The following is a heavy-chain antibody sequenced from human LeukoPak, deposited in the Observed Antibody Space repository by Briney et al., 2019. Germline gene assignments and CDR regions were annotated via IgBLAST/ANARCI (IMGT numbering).Heavy chain of an antibody. J-gene: IGHJ4*02. CDR3: AIIPYSSSWYFVY. Sequence: ASVKVSCKASGYTFTGYYMHWVRQAPGQGREWMGWINPNSGGTNYAQKFQGRVTMTRDTSISTAYMELRSLRSDDTAVYYCAIIPYSSSWYFVYWGQGTLVTVSS. CDR2: INPNSGGT. V-gene: IGHV1-2*02. D-gene: IGHD6-13*01. CDR1: GYTFTGYY.